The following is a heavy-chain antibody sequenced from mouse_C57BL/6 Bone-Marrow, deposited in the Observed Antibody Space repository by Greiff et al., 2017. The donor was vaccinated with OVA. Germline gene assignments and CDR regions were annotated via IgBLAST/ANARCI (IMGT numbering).Heavy chain of an antibody. V-gene: IGHV1-19*01. CDR2: INPYNGGT. J-gene: IGHJ4*01. CDR1: GYTFTDYY. CDR3: ASDYAMDY. Sequence: VQLKESGPVLVKPGASVKMSCKASGYTFTDYYMNWVKQSHGKSLEWIGVINPYNGGTSYNQKFKGKATLTVDKSSSTAYMELNSLTSEDSAVYYCASDYAMDYWGQGTSVTVSS.